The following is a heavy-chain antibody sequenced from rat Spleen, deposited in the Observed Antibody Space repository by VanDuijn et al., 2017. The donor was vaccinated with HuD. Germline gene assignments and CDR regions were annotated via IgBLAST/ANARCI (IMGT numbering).Heavy chain of an antibody. CDR2: IIYDGSST. J-gene: IGHJ3*01. Sequence: EVQLVESGGGLVQPGRSLKLSCAASGFTYSNYVMAWVSQAPKKGLEWVATIIYDGSSTYYRDSVKGRFTVSRDKAESTLNLEMDSLRTEDTATYYCARCGSFDNWFAYWGQGTLVTVSS. CDR3: ARCGSFDNWFAY. D-gene: IGHD1-12*02. V-gene: IGHV5-7*01. CDR1: GFTYSNYV.